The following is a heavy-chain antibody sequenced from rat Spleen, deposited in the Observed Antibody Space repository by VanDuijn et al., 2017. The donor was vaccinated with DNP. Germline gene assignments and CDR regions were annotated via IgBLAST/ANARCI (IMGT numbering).Heavy chain of an antibody. CDR3: ARGLNYGGYIYSWYFDF. Sequence: EVLLQESGPGLVKPSQSLSLTCSVTFYSITSSNKWNWIRKFPGNKMEWMGYINYRGTTAYTPSLRSRISITRDTPKNQFFLQLNSVTTEDTATYYCARGLNYGGYIYSWYFDFWGPGTMVTVSS. CDR2: INYRGTT. D-gene: IGHD1-11*01. V-gene: IGHV3-1*01. CDR1: FYSITSSNK. J-gene: IGHJ1*01.